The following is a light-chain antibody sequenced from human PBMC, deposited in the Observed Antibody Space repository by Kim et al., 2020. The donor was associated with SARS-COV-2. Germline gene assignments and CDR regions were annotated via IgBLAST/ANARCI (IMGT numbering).Light chain of an antibody. Sequence: DIQLTQSPSFLSASVGDRVTITCRASQGISSYLAWYQQKPGKAPKLLIYAASTLQSGVPSRFSGSGSGTEFTLTISSLQPEDFATYYCQQLNGPTLTFGGGTKVDIK. V-gene: IGKV1-9*01. CDR3: QQLNGPTLT. CDR1: QGISSY. J-gene: IGKJ4*01. CDR2: AAS.